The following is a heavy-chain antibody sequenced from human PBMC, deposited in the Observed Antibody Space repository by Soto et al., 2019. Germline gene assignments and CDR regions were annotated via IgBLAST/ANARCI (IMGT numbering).Heavy chain of an antibody. CDR3: ASGRPMVRGVIIPSDY. J-gene: IGHJ4*02. CDR2: ISYDGSNN. Sequence: PGGPLRPSGAASGFTFSTYAMNWFRQAPGKGLEWVAVISYDGSNNCYAGAVKGRFTISRDNSKNTLYLQLNSLRAADTAVYFCASGRPMVRGVIIPSDYWGQGTLVTVSS. V-gene: IGHV3-30-3*01. CDR1: GFTFSTYA. D-gene: IGHD3-10*01.